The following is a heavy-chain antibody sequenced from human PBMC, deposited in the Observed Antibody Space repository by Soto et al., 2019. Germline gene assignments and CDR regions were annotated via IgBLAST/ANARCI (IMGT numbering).Heavy chain of an antibody. J-gene: IGHJ4*02. CDR1: GYTFTGYY. CDR3: ARLGYSSGWTDDY. D-gene: IGHD6-19*01. CDR2: TNPNSGGT. V-gene: IGHV1-2*02. Sequence: ASVKVSCKASGYTFTGYYIHWVRQAPGQGLEWMGWTNPNSGGTNYAQNFQGRVTMTRDTSISTAYMELSRLRSDDTAVYYCARLGYSSGWTDDYWGQGTLVTVSS.